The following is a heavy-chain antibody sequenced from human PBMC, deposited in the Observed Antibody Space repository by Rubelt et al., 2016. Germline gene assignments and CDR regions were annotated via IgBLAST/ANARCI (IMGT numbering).Heavy chain of an antibody. Sequence: SYYWGWIRQPPGKGLEWIGSIYYSGSTYYNPSLKSRVTISVDTSKNQFSLKLSSVTAADTAVYYCARGENYNAFDIWGQGTMVTVSS. CDR3: ARGENYNAFDI. J-gene: IGHJ3*02. D-gene: IGHD1-7*01. V-gene: IGHV4-39*01. CDR2: IYYSGST. CDR1: SYY.